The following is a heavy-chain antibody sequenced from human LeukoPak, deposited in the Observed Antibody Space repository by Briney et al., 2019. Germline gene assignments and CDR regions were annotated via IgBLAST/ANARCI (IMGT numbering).Heavy chain of an antibody. J-gene: IGHJ4*02. CDR1: GYTFTSYY. V-gene: IGHV1-46*01. D-gene: IGHD3-22*01. CDR3: ARAGNYYDSSGYSVDY. Sequence: ASVKVSCKASGYTFTSYYMHWVRQAPGQGLEWMGIINPSGGSTSYAQKFQGRVTITADESTSTAYMELSSLRSEDTAVYYCARAGNYYDSSGYSVDYWGQGTLVTVSS. CDR2: INPSGGST.